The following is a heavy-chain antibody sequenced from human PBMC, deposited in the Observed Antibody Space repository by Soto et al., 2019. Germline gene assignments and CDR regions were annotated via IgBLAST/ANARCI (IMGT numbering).Heavy chain of an antibody. Sequence: GSLRLSCASSGFTFSSYAMSWVRHAPGKGLEWVSAISGSGGSTYYADSVKGRFTISRDNSKNTLYLQMNSLRAEDTAVYYCAKDRVVGQWLVPYYFDYWGQGTLVTVSS. CDR2: ISGSGGST. CDR1: GFTFSSYA. V-gene: IGHV3-23*01. CDR3: AKDRVVGQWLVPYYFDY. D-gene: IGHD6-19*01. J-gene: IGHJ4*02.